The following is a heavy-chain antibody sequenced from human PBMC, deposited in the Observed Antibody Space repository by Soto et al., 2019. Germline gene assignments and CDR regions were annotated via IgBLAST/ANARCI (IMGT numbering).Heavy chain of an antibody. CDR2: STSGSST. CDR1: GGPTRNNYAY. Sequence: PSEPLSLTSPASGGPTRNNYAYGGWIRGPAGKGLECFATSTSGSSTYYNTSLMRLVTISLDTSKKQFSLKLTSVTAADTAVYYCASMGGYYGMNVWGQGTTVTVSS. J-gene: IGHJ6*02. V-gene: IGHV4-39*01. D-gene: IGHD3-16*01. CDR3: ASMGGYYGMNV.